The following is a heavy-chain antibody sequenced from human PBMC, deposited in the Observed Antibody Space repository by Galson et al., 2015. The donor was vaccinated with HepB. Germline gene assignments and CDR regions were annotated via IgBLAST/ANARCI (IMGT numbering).Heavy chain of an antibody. CDR3: GKDPGGLQIYMDV. J-gene: IGHJ6*03. CDR1: GFTFASST. V-gene: IGHV3-30*18. Sequence: SLRLSCAASGFTFASSTRHCVRQAPGKGLGGVALISYDVTNHYYADSGKGRFTISRDNAKNTLYLQMNSLRTEDTVMYYCGKDPGGLQIYMDVWGEGTTVTVSS. D-gene: IGHD4-11*01. CDR2: ISYDVTNH.